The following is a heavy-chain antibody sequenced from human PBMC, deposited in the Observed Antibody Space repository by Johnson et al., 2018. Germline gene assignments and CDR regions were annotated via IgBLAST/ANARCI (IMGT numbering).Heavy chain of an antibody. CDR3: AKDQFMSVAGSGSFDI. D-gene: IGHD6-19*01. CDR2: ISYDGSNK. Sequence: QVQLVQSGGGVVHPGRSLRLSCAASGFSFSTYGMHWVRQAPGKGLEWVSIISYDGSNKYYADSVKGRFTISRDTSKDTLYLQMTSLRPEDTAVYYCAKDQFMSVAGSGSFDIWGQGTMVTVSS. V-gene: IGHV3-30*18. J-gene: IGHJ3*02. CDR1: GFSFSTYG.